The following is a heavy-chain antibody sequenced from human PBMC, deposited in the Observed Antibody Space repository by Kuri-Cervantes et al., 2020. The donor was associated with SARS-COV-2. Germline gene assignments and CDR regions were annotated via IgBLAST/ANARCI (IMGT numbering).Heavy chain of an antibody. CDR1: GGSISSYY. Sequence: GSLRLSCTVSGGSISSYYWSWIRQPAGKGLEWIGRIYTSGSTNYNPSLKSRVTISVDTSKNQFSLKLSSVTAADTAVYYCARSEWELPKFDYWGQGTLVTVSS. V-gene: IGHV4-4*07. D-gene: IGHD1-26*01. CDR3: ARSEWELPKFDY. J-gene: IGHJ4*02. CDR2: IYTSGST.